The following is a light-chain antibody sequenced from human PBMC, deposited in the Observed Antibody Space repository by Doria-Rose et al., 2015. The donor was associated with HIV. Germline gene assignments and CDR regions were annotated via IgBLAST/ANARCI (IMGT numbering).Light chain of an antibody. CDR2: AAS. Sequence: DIQMTQSPSSLSASVGDRVTITCRASQGVSSNLDWFQQKPGEAPKSLIYAASSLQSGVPSRFSGSGSGTDFTLTISSLQPEDFATYYCRQYNSYPPTFGGGTKVEIK. J-gene: IGKJ4*01. CDR1: QGVSSN. CDR3: RQYNSYPPT. V-gene: IGKV1-16*01.